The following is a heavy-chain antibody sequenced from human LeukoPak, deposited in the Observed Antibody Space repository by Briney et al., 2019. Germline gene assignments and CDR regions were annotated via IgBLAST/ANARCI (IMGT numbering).Heavy chain of an antibody. V-gene: IGHV3-30-3*01. CDR2: ISYDGSNK. D-gene: IGHD3-10*01. CDR1: GFTFSSYA. J-gene: IGHJ6*02. Sequence: TGRSLRLSCAASGFTFSSYAMHWVRQAPGKGLEWVAVISYDGSNKYYADSVKGRFTISRDNSKNTLYLQMNSLRAEDTAVYYCAREVLVRGVHYYGMDVWGQGTTVTVSS. CDR3: AREVLVRGVHYYGMDV.